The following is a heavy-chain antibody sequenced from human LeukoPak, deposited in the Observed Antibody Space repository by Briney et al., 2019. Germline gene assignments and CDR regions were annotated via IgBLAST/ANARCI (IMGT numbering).Heavy chain of an antibody. Sequence: SETLSLTCAVYGGSFSGYYWSWIRQPPGKGLEWIGEINHGGSTNYNPSLKSRVTISVGTSKNQFSLKLSSVTAADTAVYYCARGLPPAISSCCRWFDPWGQGTLVTVSS. D-gene: IGHD6-13*01. CDR1: GGSFSGYY. V-gene: IGHV4-34*01. CDR3: ARGLPPAISSCCRWFDP. J-gene: IGHJ5*02. CDR2: INHGGST.